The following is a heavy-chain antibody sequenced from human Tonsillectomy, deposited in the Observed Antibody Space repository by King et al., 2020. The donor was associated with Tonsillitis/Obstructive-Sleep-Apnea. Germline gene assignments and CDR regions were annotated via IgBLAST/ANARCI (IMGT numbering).Heavy chain of an antibody. CDR2: IKQDGSEK. V-gene: IGHV3-7*03. CDR1: GFAFSDYW. J-gene: IGHJ4*02. CDR3: ARDRRRTGYDYGY. D-gene: IGHD5-12*01. Sequence: EVQLVQSGGGLVQPGGSLRLSCAASGFAFSDYWMSWVRQAPGKGLEWVANIKQDGSEKCYVDSVKGRFTIPRDNAENPLYLQMNSLRAEDTAVYYCARDRRRTGYDYGYWGQGTLVTVSS.